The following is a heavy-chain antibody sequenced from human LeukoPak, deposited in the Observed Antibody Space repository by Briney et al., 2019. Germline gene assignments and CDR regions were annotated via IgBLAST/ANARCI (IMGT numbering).Heavy chain of an antibody. CDR3: AKEALIYDILTGYHPGGYYYMDV. CDR2: IGGSGVNT. CDR1: GFTFSSYA. V-gene: IGHV3-23*01. Sequence: GGSLRLSCAASGFTFSSYAMTWVRQAPAKGLEWVSAIGGSGVNTYYADSVEGRFTISRDNSDNTLYLQMNSLRAEDTAVYYCAKEALIYDILTGYHPGGYYYMDVWGKGTTVTVSS. J-gene: IGHJ6*03. D-gene: IGHD3-9*01.